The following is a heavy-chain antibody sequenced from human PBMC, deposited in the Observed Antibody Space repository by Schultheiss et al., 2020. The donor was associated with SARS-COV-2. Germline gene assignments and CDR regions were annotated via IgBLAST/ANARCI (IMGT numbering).Heavy chain of an antibody. D-gene: IGHD2-15*01. CDR2: IYYSGST. CDR1: GGSISSGGYY. Sequence: LSLPCTVSGGSISSGGYYWSWIRQHPGKGLEWIGYIYYSGSTYYNPSLKSRVTISVDTSKNQFSLKLSSVTAADTAVYYCARGGTISNWFDPWGQGTLVTVSS. J-gene: IGHJ5*02. V-gene: IGHV4-31*03. CDR3: ARGGTISNWFDP.